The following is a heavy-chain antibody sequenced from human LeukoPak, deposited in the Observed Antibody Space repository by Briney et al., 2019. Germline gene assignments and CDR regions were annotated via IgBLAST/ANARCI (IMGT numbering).Heavy chain of an antibody. Sequence: SQTPSHTSAHPRDRLSSNSAAWNCIRQSPSSGLEWLGWTYYRSKWYNDYAVSVKSRITLNPDTSKNQFSLQLNSVTPEDTAVYYCARGGRLVFAFDSWGQGTMVTVSS. CDR2: TYYRSKWYN. CDR1: RDRLSSNSAA. V-gene: IGHV6-1*01. CDR3: ARGGRLVFAFDS. D-gene: IGHD2-8*01. J-gene: IGHJ3*02.